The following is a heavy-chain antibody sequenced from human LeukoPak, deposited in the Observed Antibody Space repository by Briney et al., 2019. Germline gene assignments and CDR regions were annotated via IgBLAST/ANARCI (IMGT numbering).Heavy chain of an antibody. D-gene: IGHD3-10*01. Sequence: PSETPSLTCTVSGGSISSYYWSWIRQPPGKGLEWIGYIYYSGSTNYNPSLKSRVTISVDTSKNQFSLKLSSVTAADTAVYYCARSSGEFDYWGQGTLVTVSS. J-gene: IGHJ4*02. CDR1: GGSISSYY. CDR3: ARSSGEFDY. V-gene: IGHV4-59*01. CDR2: IYYSGST.